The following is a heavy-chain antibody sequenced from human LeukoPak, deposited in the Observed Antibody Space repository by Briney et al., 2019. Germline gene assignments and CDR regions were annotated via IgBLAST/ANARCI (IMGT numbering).Heavy chain of an antibody. V-gene: IGHV3-74*01. CDR3: ARLWSGISFDM. CDR2: INSDGSIT. D-gene: IGHD3-3*01. Sequence: GGSLRLSCAASGFTFSTYWMHWVRQAPGKGPVWVSRINSDGSITTHADSVKGRFTISRDNAKNTLYLQMNSLRAEDTAVYYCARLWSGISFDMWGQGTMVTVSS. CDR1: GFTFSTYW. J-gene: IGHJ3*02.